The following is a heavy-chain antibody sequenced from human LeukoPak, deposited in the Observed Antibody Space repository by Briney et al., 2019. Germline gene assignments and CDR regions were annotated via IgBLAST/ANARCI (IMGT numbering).Heavy chain of an antibody. CDR3: ARADMATITVDY. J-gene: IGHJ4*02. CDR1: GFTLSHYE. CDR2: ISSSGSTT. D-gene: IGHD5-24*01. V-gene: IGHV3-48*03. Sequence: GGSLRLSCAASGFTLSHYEMNWVRQAPGKGLEWVSYISSSGSTTHYADSVKDRFTISRDNTKNSLWLQMNSLRAEDTAVYYRARADMATITVDYWGQGTLVTVS.